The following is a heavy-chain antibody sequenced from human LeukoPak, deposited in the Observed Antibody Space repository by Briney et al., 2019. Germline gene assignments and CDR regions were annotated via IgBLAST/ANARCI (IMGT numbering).Heavy chain of an antibody. V-gene: IGHV1-3*01. D-gene: IGHD2-15*01. Sequence: ASVKVSCKASGYTFTSYAMHWVRQAPGQRLEWMGWINAGNGNTKYSQKFQGRVTITRDTSASTAYMELSSLRSEDTAVYYCARVIGFCSGGSCYSAYYYYGMDVWGQGTTVTVSS. CDR2: INAGNGNT. CDR3: ARVIGFCSGGSCYSAYYYYGMDV. CDR1: GYTFTSYA. J-gene: IGHJ6*02.